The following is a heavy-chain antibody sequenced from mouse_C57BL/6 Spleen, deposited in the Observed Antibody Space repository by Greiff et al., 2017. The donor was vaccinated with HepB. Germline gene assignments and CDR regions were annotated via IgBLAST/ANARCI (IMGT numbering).Heavy chain of an antibody. CDR1: GYAFSSYW. V-gene: IGHV1-80*01. CDR3: ARRVYDYPRAMDY. J-gene: IGHJ4*01. CDR2: IYPGDGDT. D-gene: IGHD2-4*01. Sequence: VQLQQSGAELVKPGASVKISCKASGYAFSSYWMNWVKQRPGKGLEWIGQIYPGDGDTNYNGKFKGKATLTADKSSSTAYMQLSSLTSEDSAVYFCARRVYDYPRAMDYWGQGTSGTVSA.